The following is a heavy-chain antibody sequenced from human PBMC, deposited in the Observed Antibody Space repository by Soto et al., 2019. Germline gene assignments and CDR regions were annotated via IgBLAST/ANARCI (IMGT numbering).Heavy chain of an antibody. V-gene: IGHV5-10-1*01. CDR1: GYSFTSYW. D-gene: IGHD3-22*01. J-gene: IGHJ4*02. CDR3: ARYYYDSTGYYPDFDY. CDR2: IDPSDSYT. Sequence: PGESLKISCKGSGYSFTSYWISWVRQMPGKGLEWMGRIDPSDSYTNYSPSFQGHVTISADKSISTAYLQWSSLKASDTAMYYCARYYYDSTGYYPDFDYWGQGTLVTVSS.